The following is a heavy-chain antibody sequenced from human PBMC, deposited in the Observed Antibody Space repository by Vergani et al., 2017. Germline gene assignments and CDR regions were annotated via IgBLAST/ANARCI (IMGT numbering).Heavy chain of an antibody. D-gene: IGHD6-19*01. CDR3: ARDYSSGWYRGGPFDY. V-gene: IGHV3-30-3*01. J-gene: IGHJ4*02. CDR1: GFTFSSYA. CDR2: ISYDGSNK. Sequence: QVQLVESGGGVVQPGRSLRLSCAASGFTFSSYAMHWVRRAPGKGLEWVAVISYDGSNKYYADSVKGRFTISRDNSKNTLYLQMNSLRAEDTAVYYCARDYSSGWYRGGPFDYWGQGTLVTVSS.